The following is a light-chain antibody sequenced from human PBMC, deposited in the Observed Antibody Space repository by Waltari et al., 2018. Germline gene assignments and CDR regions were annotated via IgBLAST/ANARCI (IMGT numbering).Light chain of an antibody. CDR1: QGIGID. CDR2: AVS. Sequence: DIQVTQSPSSLSASVGDRVTITCRTSQGIGIDLGWYQQKPGKATKRLIYAVSSLQSGVPSRFSGSGSGTEFTLTISSLQPEDFTTYYCLQHNSYPLTFGGGTKVEIK. J-gene: IGKJ4*01. CDR3: LQHNSYPLT. V-gene: IGKV1-17*01.